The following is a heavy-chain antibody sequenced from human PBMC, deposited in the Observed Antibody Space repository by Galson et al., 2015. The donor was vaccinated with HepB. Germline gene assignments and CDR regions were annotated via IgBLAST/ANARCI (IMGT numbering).Heavy chain of an antibody. V-gene: IGHV3-66*02. Sequence: SLRLSCAASGFTVSSNYMSWVRQAPGKGLEWVSVIYSGGSTYYADSVKGRFTISRYNSKNTLYLQMNSLRAEDTAVYYCARTAPTWTVVTPNAFDIWGQGTMVTVSS. J-gene: IGHJ3*02. CDR2: IYSGGST. CDR3: ARTAPTWTVVTPNAFDI. D-gene: IGHD4-23*01. CDR1: GFTVSSNY.